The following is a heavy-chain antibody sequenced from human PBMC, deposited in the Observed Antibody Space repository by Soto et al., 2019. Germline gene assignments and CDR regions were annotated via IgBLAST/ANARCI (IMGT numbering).Heavy chain of an antibody. J-gene: IGHJ3*01. Sequence: QVQLVQSGADVKKPGSSVKVSCKTSGGPFGSSAISWVRQAPAQGLEWMGEIIPVFDKANYAQNFQGRLAITADEPAGTVFMLLSSLRSGDTAVYFCARLRRDWGDAFDLWGLGTFVTVSS. V-gene: IGHV1-69*01. CDR2: IIPVFDKA. CDR3: ARLRRDWGDAFDL. CDR1: GGPFGSSA. D-gene: IGHD3-16*01.